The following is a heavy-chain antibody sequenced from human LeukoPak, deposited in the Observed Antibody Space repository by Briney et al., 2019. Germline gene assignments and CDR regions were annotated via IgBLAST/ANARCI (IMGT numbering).Heavy chain of an antibody. CDR3: ARDVTFTTKAPGAFDI. J-gene: IGHJ3*02. CDR2: IYYSGST. D-gene: IGHD3-22*01. CDR1: GGSISSYY. V-gene: IGHV4-59*01. Sequence: SETLSLTCTVSGGSISSYYWSWIRQPPGKGLEWIGYIYYSGSTNYNPSLKSRVTISVDTSKNQFSLKLSSVTAADTAVYYCARDVTFTTKAPGAFDIWGQGTMVTVSS.